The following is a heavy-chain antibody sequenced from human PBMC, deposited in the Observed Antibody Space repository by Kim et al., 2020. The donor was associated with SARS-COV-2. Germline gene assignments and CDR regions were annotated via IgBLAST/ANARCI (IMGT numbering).Heavy chain of an antibody. CDR2: IYYSGST. V-gene: IGHV4-39*01. J-gene: IGHJ4*02. CDR1: GGSISSSSYY. Sequence: SETLSLTCTVSGGSISSSSYYWTWIRQPPGKGLEWIGSIYYSGSTYYNPSLKSRVTISVDTSKNQFSLKLTSVTAADTAVYYCARHLGPGWSLGDYWGQGTLVTVSS. D-gene: IGHD3-16*01. CDR3: ARHLGPGWSLGDY.